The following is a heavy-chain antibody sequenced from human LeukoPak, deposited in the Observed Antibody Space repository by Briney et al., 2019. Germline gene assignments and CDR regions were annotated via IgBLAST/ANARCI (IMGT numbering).Heavy chain of an antibody. CDR1: GYTFTSYY. CDR2: INPSGGST. V-gene: IGHV1-46*01. CDR3: ARDPPLAYCGGDCYTGTFDY. J-gene: IGHJ4*02. D-gene: IGHD2-21*02. Sequence: ASVKVSCKASGYTFTSYYMHWVRQAPGQGLEWMGIINPSGGSTSYAQKFQGRVTMTRDTSTSTVYMELSSLRSEDTAVYYCARDPPLAYCGGDCYTGTFDYWGQGTLVTVSS.